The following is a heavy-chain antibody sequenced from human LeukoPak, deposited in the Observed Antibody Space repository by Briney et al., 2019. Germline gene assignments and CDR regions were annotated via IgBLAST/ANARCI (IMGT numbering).Heavy chain of an antibody. CDR1: GFTVSSNY. CDR2: IYSGGST. Sequence: GGSLRLSCAASGFTVSSNYMSWVRQAPGKGLEWVSVIYSGGSTYYADSVKGRFTISRDNSKNTLYLQMSSLRAEDTAVYYCARDFGSSWYYFDYWGQGTLVTVSS. V-gene: IGHV3-53*01. J-gene: IGHJ4*02. CDR3: ARDFGSSWYYFDY. D-gene: IGHD6-13*01.